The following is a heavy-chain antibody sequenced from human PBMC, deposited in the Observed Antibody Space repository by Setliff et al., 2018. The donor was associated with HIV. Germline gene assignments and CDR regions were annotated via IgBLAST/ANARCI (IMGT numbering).Heavy chain of an antibody. J-gene: IGHJ5*02. Sequence: SVKVSCKASGGTFSNYGMSWVRQAPGQGLEWMGGIIPISGTANYAQKFQGRATITTDESTSTAYMELSGLRSEDTAVYYCARDFGGYCSSMSCPGLFDPWSQGTLVTVSS. CDR1: GGTFSNYG. CDR2: IIPISGTA. V-gene: IGHV1-69*05. D-gene: IGHD2-2*01. CDR3: ARDFGGYCSSMSCPGLFDP.